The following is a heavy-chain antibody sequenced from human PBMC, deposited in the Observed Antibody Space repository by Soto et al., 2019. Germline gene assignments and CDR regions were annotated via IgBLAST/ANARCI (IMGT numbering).Heavy chain of an antibody. CDR1: GFTFSSYA. D-gene: IGHD4-17*01. CDR3: ARDGDHDWAPCDY. CDR2: ISYDGSNK. J-gene: IGHJ4*02. V-gene: IGHV3-30-3*01. Sequence: QVQLVESGGGVVQPGRSLRLSCAASGFTFSSYAMHWVRHAPGKGLEWVEVISYDGSNKYYADSVKGRFTISRDNSKNTLYLQMNSLRAEDTAVYYCARDGDHDWAPCDYWGQGTLVTVSS.